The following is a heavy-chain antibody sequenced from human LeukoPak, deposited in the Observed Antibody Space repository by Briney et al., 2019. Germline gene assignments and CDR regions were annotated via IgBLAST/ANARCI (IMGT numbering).Heavy chain of an antibody. CDR1: GFTFSSYA. CDR3: TRGYSGKSVYAFDI. J-gene: IGHJ3*02. V-gene: IGHV3-48*01. D-gene: IGHD1-26*01. CDR2: ISSSSNTI. Sequence: GGSLRLSCAASGFTFSSYAMNWVRQAPGKGLEWVSYISSSSNTIYYADSVKGRFTISRDNARNSLYLQMNSLKTEDTAVYHCTRGYSGKSVYAFDIWGQGTMVTVSS.